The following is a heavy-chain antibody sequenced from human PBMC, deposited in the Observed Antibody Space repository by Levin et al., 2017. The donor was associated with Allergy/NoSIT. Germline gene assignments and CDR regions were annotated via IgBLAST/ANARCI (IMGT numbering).Heavy chain of an antibody. V-gene: IGHV3-13*04. D-gene: IGHD3-10*01. CDR1: GFTFSSYD. J-gene: IGHJ5*02. CDR2: IGTAGDT. CDR3: ARGYGSGSYFWFDP. Sequence: GGSLRLSCAASGFTFSSYDMHWVRQATGKGLEWVSAIGTAGDTYYPGSVKGRFTISRENAKNSLYLQMNSLRAGDTAVYYCARGYGSGSYFWFDPWGQGTLVTVSS.